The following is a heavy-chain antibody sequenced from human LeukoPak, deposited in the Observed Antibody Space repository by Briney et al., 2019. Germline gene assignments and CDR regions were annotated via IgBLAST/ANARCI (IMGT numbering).Heavy chain of an antibody. Sequence: GGSLRLSCAASGFTFSGSAIHWVRQASGKGLEWVGRIRDKANSYAAAYIASVKGRFTISRDDSKNTAYLQMSSLKTEDTAVYYCTRWDCTTTGCYPFDYWGQGTLVTVSS. CDR3: TRWDCTTTGCYPFDY. D-gene: IGHD2-2*01. CDR2: IRDKANSYAA. V-gene: IGHV3-73*01. CDR1: GFTFSGSA. J-gene: IGHJ4*02.